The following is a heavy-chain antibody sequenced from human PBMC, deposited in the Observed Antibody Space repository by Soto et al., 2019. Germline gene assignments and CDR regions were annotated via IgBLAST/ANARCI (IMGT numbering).Heavy chain of an antibody. CDR1: GYSFTSYW. D-gene: IGHD1-26*01. CDR3: AKYSGSYHSNFDY. V-gene: IGHV5-51*01. J-gene: IGHJ4*02. CDR2: IYPADSDT. Sequence: GESLKISCKGSGYSFTSYWIGWVRQMPGKGLECMGIIYPADSDTGYGPSFQGQVTISVDKSISTAYLQWSSLKASDIALYYCAKYSGSYHSNFDYWGQGTLVTVSS.